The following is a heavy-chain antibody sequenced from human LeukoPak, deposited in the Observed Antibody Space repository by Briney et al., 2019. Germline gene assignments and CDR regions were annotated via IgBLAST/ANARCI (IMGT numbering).Heavy chain of an antibody. CDR3: AKDDSMVRGARHFDY. V-gene: IGHV3-23*01. CDR2: ISGSGGST. D-gene: IGHD3-10*01. J-gene: IGHJ4*02. CDR1: GFTFSSYA. Sequence: GGSLRLSCAASGFTFSSYAMSWVRQAPGKGLEWVSAISGSGGSTYYADSVKGRFTISRDNSKNTLYLQMNSLRAEDTAVYYCAKDDSMVRGARHFDYWGQGTLVTVSS.